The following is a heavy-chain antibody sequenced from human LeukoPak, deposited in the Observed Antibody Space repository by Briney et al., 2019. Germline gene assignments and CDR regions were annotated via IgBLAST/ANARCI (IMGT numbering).Heavy chain of an antibody. CDR1: GFTFSSYG. V-gene: IGHV3-30*18. D-gene: IGHD4-17*01. CDR2: ISYDGSNK. J-gene: IGHJ4*02. CDR3: AKDLSYGDYGAFFDY. Sequence: GRSLRLSCAASGFTFSSYGMHWVRQAPGKGLEWVAVISYDGSNKYYADSVKGRFTISRDNFKNTLYLQMNSLRAEDTAVYYCAKDLSYGDYGAFFDYWGQGALVTVPS.